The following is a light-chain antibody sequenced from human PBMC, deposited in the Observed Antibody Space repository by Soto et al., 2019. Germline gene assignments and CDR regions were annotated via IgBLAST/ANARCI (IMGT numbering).Light chain of an antibody. J-gene: IGKJ4*01. CDR1: ETIDNY. Sequence: DIQMTQSPSSVSASVGDRVTFTCRASETIDNYLAWYQQKPGKAPKLLIYLASTLQSGVPSRFRGSGYGRDFSLTVSSLXPEDFATYICQQGYDLPITFGGGTKVEI. CDR2: LAS. CDR3: QQGYDLPIT. V-gene: IGKV1D-12*01.